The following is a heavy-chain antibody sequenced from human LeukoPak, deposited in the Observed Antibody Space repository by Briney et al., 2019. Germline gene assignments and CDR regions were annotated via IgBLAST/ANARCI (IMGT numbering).Heavy chain of an antibody. V-gene: IGHV1-24*01. Sequence: ASVKVSCKVSGYSITELSTHWVRQAPGKGLEWMGGFAPGSGEIIYEQKFQDRVTMTEDTSTDTAYMEYSSLRSEDTALYYCATGTHYDLLPFWGQGTLVTVSS. CDR1: GYSITELS. D-gene: IGHD3-9*01. CDR2: FAPGSGEI. J-gene: IGHJ4*02. CDR3: ATGTHYDLLPF.